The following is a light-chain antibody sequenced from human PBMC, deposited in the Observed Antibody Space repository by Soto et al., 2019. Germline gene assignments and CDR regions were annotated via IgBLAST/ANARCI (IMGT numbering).Light chain of an antibody. Sequence: QSALSQPPSASGSPGQSVTISCTGTSSDVGGYNYVSWYQQDPGKAPKLIIYEVTKRPSGVPDRFSGSKSGSTASLTVSGLQAEDDSDYYCCSLTTTTSLVFGGGTKLTVL. CDR3: CSLTTTTSLV. CDR1: SSDVGGYNY. CDR2: EVT. J-gene: IGLJ2*01. V-gene: IGLV2-8*01.